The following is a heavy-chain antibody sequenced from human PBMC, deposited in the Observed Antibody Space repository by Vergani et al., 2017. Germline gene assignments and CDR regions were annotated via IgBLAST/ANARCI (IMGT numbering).Heavy chain of an antibody. J-gene: IGHJ6*02. CDR3: ARDRRYYGSGSYYNADYYYGMDV. Sequence: EVQLVESGGGLVQPGGSLRLSCAASGFTLSDHVMDWVRQGPGKGLEWVGRSRNKARSYTTEYSASVKGRFTISRDDSRNSLYLQMNSLKTEDTAVYYCARDRRYYGSGSYYNADYYYGMDVWGQGTTVTVSS. V-gene: IGHV3-72*01. CDR2: SRNKARSYTT. D-gene: IGHD3-10*01. CDR1: GFTLSDHV.